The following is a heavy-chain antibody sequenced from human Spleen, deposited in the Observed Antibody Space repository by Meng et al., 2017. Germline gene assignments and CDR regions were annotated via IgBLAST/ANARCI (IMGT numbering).Heavy chain of an antibody. D-gene: IGHD4-17*01. CDR2: ISSDGSNK. CDR3: ARDSQFIDYGDYNDYYYYGMDV. CDR1: GFTFSSYA. Sequence: GGSLRLSCAASGFTFSSYAMHWVRQAPGKGLEWVAVISSDGSNKYYADSVKGRFTISRDNSKNTLYLQMNSLRAEDTAVYYCARDSQFIDYGDYNDYYYYGMDVWGQGTTVTVSS. J-gene: IGHJ6*02. V-gene: IGHV3-30*04.